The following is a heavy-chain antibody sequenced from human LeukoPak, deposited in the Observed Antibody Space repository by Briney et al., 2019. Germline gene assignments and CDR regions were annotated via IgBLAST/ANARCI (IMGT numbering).Heavy chain of an antibody. Sequence: ASVKVSCKASGYTFTGYYMHCVRQAPGQGLEWMGWINPNSGGTNYAQKFQGRVTMTRDTSISTAYMELSRLRSDDTAVYYCARDPIVLMVYAGGFDYWGQGTLVTVSS. D-gene: IGHD2-8*01. J-gene: IGHJ4*02. CDR1: GYTFTGYY. CDR2: INPNSGGT. CDR3: ARDPIVLMVYAGGFDY. V-gene: IGHV1-2*02.